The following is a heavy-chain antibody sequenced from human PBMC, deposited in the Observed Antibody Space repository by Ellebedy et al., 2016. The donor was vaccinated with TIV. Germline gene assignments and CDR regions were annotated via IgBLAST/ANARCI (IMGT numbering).Heavy chain of an antibody. Sequence: SETLSLTXTVSGGSISSGSYYWSWIRQPAGKGLEWIGRIYTSGSTNYNPSLKSRVTMSVDTSKNQFSLKLSSVTAADTAVYYCAIQSIAAPRLGYWGQGTLVTVSS. J-gene: IGHJ4*02. CDR3: AIQSIAAPRLGY. V-gene: IGHV4-61*02. CDR2: IYTSGST. D-gene: IGHD6-6*01. CDR1: GGSISSGSYY.